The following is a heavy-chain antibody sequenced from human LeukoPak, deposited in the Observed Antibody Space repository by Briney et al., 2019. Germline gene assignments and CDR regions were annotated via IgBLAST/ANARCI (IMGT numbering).Heavy chain of an antibody. J-gene: IGHJ5*02. CDR2: IKQDGSEK. CDR1: GFTFSSYA. V-gene: IGHV3-7*01. D-gene: IGHD2-21*01. CDR3: ARATASNWFDP. Sequence: GGSLRLSCAASGFTFSSYAMSWVRQAPGKGLEWVANIKQDGSEKYYVDSVKGRFTISRDNAKNSLYLQMNSLRAEDTAVYYCARATASNWFDPWGQGTLVTVSS.